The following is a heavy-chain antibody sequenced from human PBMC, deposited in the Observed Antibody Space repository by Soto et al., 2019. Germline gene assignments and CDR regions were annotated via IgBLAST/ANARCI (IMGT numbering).Heavy chain of an antibody. J-gene: IGHJ6*02. V-gene: IGHV4-39*01. CDR2: IYGTGNT. CDR1: GGSITSSFY. Sequence: QLQLQESGPGLVKPSETLSLSCTVSGGSITSSFYWGWIRQPPGKGLEWIGSIYGTGNTYYNPSRKGRVTISADTSKNQFSLNLISGTAADTAVYYCRSSSRYSTDVWGQGATVTVSS. CDR3: RSSSRYSTDV. D-gene: IGHD6-13*01.